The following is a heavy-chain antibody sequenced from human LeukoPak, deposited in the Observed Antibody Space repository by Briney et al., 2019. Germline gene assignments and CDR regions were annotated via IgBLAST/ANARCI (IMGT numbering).Heavy chain of an antibody. CDR3: ARRGIDFWSGYHFDY. CDR2: IKQDGSEK. CDR1: GFTSSSYW. Sequence: GGSLRLSCAASGFTSSSYWMSWVRQAPGKGLEWVANIKQDGSEKYYVDSVKGRFTISRDNAKNSLYLQMNSLRAEDTAVYYCARRGIDFWSGYHFDYWGQGTLVTVSS. V-gene: IGHV3-7*01. J-gene: IGHJ4*02. D-gene: IGHD3-3*01.